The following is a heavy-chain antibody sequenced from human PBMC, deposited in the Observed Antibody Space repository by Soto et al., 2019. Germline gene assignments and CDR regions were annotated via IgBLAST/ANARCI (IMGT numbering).Heavy chain of an antibody. Sequence: KPSETLSLTCAVYGGSFSGYYWSWIRQPPGKGLEWIGEINHSGSTNYNPSLKSRVTISVDRSKNQFSLKLSSVTAADTAVYYCARGRRYPDYWGQGTLVTVSS. J-gene: IGHJ4*02. CDR2: INHSGST. D-gene: IGHD2-2*02. CDR3: ARGRRYPDY. V-gene: IGHV4-34*01. CDR1: GGSFSGYY.